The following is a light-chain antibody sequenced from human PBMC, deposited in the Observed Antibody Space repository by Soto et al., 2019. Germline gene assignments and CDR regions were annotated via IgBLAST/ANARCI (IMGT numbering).Light chain of an antibody. Sequence: QSVLTQPPSASGTPGQRVTIACSGSSSNIGSDTVSWYQQLPGTAPKLLIYSNNQRPSGVPDRFSGSKSGTSASLDISGLQSEDEADYYCAAWDDSLNGYVFGTGTKLTVL. CDR3: AAWDDSLNGYV. CDR1: SSNIGSDT. V-gene: IGLV1-44*01. CDR2: SNN. J-gene: IGLJ1*01.